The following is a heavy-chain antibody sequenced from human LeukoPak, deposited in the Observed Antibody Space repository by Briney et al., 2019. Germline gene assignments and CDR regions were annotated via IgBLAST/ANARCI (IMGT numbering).Heavy chain of an antibody. J-gene: IGHJ2*01. CDR1: GGSILNYY. Sequence: PSETLSLTCTVSGGSILNYYWHWIRQSPGKGLEWVGYVYANGITAYNPSPRSRGSMSIDTSRSQFSLRLTSVTAADTATYYCARRVYYDTSGYHPTAGYFDLWGRGTLVSVSS. D-gene: IGHD3-22*01. CDR3: ARRVYYDTSGYHPTAGYFDL. CDR2: VYANGIT. V-gene: IGHV4-4*08.